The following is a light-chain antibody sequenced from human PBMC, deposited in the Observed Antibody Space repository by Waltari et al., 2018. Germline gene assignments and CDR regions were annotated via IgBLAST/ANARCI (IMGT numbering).Light chain of an antibody. CDR3: QHYNSAPYS. CDR1: QSISSR. V-gene: IGKV1-5*03. CDR2: KAS. Sequence: IQLTQSSSSLSASVGNRVPITCRASQSISSRLTWYQQKPGKAPKLLIYKASNLQSGVPSRFSGSGSGTIFTLTISSLQPEDFATYYCQHYNSAPYSFGQGTKVEIK. J-gene: IGKJ2*03.